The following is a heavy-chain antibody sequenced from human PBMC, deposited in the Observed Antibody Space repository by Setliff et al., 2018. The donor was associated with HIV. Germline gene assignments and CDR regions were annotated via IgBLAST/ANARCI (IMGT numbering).Heavy chain of an antibody. CDR3: AKDTLEYCSSINCLGSYGMDV. D-gene: IGHD2-2*01. CDR1: GLTFSSHG. J-gene: IGHJ6*02. CDR2: IRYDGSNK. V-gene: IGHV3-30*02. Sequence: GGSLRLSCAASGLTFSSHGMHWVRQAPGKGLEWVAFIRYDGSNKYYADSVKGRFTISRDNSKNTLYLQMNSLRAEDTAVYYCAKDTLEYCSSINCLGSYGMDVWGQGTTVTVSS.